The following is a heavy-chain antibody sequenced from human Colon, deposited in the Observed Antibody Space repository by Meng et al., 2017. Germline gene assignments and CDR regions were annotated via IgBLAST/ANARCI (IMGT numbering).Heavy chain of an antibody. CDR3: AREIVSYNILTGDYKADAFDL. CDR2: IYDSGST. J-gene: IGHJ3*01. CDR1: GASISYYY. V-gene: IGHV4-59*01. Sequence: SETLSLTCTVSGASISYYYWSWIRQPPGKGLEWIGYIYDSGSTNYNPSIKSRVTISVDTSKNQLSLKLMSVTAADTAVYYCAREIVSYNILTGDYKADAFDLWGQGTMVTVSS. D-gene: IGHD3-9*01.